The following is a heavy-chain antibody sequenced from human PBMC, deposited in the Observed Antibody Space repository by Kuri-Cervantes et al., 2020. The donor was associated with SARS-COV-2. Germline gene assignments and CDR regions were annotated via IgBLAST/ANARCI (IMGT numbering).Heavy chain of an antibody. J-gene: IGHJ4*02. Sequence: GGSLRLSCAASGFTFSSYAMSWVRQAPGKGLEWVGRIKSKTDGGTTDYAAPVKGRFTISRDDSKNTLYLQMNSLKTEDTAVYYCTKDDFWSGYSDYWGQGTLVTVSS. V-gene: IGHV3-15*01. D-gene: IGHD3-3*01. CDR2: IKSKTDGGTT. CDR3: TKDDFWSGYSDY. CDR1: GFTFSSYA.